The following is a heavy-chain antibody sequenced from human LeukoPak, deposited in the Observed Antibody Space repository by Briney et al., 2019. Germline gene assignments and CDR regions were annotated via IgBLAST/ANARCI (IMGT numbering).Heavy chain of an antibody. CDR2: ISSSGSTI. CDR1: GFTFSDSY. Sequence: GGSLRLSCAASGFTFSDSYMSWIRQAPGKGLEYISYISSSGSTIYYADSVKGRFTLSRDNAKNSLSLEMNSLRAEDTAVYYCARGKYSFDYWGQRTLVTVSS. V-gene: IGHV3-11*01. J-gene: IGHJ4*02. CDR3: ARGKYSFDY.